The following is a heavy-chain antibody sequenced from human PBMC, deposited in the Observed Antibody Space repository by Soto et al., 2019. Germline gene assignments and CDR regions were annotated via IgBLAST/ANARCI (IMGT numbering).Heavy chain of an antibody. CDR1: GGSISSSSYY. D-gene: IGHD4-17*01. J-gene: IGHJ4*02. CDR3: ARPVGWGPDYGDPRGYYFDY. CDR2: IYYSGST. Sequence: SETLSLTCTVSGGSISSSSYYWGWIRQPPGKGLEWIGSIYYSGSTYYNPSLKSRVTISVDTSKNQFSLKLSSVTAADTAVYYCARPVGWGPDYGDPRGYYFDYWGQGTLVTVSS. V-gene: IGHV4-39*01.